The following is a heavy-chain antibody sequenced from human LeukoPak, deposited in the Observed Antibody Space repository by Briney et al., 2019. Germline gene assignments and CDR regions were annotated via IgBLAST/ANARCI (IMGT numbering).Heavy chain of an antibody. CDR1: GGSFSGYY. V-gene: IGHV4-34*01. CDR2: INHSGST. CDR3: ARDPLTPYTFGGVIVDAFDI. J-gene: IGHJ3*02. Sequence: PETLSLTCAVYGGSFSGYYWSWIRQPPGKGLEWIGEINHSGSTNYNPSLKSRVTISVDTSKNQFSLKLSSVTAADTAVYYCARDPLTPYTFGGVIVDAFDIWGQGTMVTVSS. D-gene: IGHD3-16*02.